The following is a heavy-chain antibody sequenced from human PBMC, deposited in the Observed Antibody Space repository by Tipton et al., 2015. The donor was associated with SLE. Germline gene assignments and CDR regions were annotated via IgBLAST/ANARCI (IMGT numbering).Heavy chain of an antibody. Sequence: GSLRLSCAASGFTFSNAWMSWVRQAPGKGLEWVGRIKSKSDGGTTDYAAPVKGRFTISRDDSKNTLYLQMNSLETEDTAVYYCTTLLEWLLWDYWGQGTLVTVSS. CDR1: GFTFSNAW. V-gene: IGHV3-15*01. CDR3: TTLLEWLLWDY. CDR2: IKSKSDGGTT. D-gene: IGHD3-3*01. J-gene: IGHJ4*02.